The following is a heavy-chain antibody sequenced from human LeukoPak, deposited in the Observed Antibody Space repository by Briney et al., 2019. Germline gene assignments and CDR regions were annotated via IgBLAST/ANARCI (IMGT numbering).Heavy chain of an antibody. CDR3: ARAGAWDYSDSSGYHNAAFDI. Sequence: ASVKVSCKASGYSFSDSYIHWVRQAPGQGIEWMGWINPSSGGTNYAQKFQGRVTVTRDTSISTAYMDLSRLRSDDTAVYYCARAGAWDYSDSSGYHNAAFDIWGQGTMVTVSS. CDR1: GYSFSDSY. CDR2: INPSSGGT. D-gene: IGHD3-22*01. V-gene: IGHV1-2*02. J-gene: IGHJ3*02.